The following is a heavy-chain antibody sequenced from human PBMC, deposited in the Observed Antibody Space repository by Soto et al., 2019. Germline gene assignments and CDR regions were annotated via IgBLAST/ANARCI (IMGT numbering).Heavy chain of an antibody. CDR1: GYSFTGNS. CDR2: INPNNGGT. J-gene: IGHJ4*02. D-gene: IGHD6-25*01. V-gene: IGHV1-2*02. CDR3: AMQRGGVVY. Sequence: QVHLVQSGAEVKKPGASVKVSCKASGYSFTGNSMHGVRQAPGQGLEWMGWINPNNGGTNYAQKFQGRVTMTRDTSISTAYMDLIRLRSDDRAVYYCAMQRGGVVYWGQGTLVSVSS.